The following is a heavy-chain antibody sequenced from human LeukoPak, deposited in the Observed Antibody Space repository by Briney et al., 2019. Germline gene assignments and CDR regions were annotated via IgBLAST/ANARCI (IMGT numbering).Heavy chain of an antibody. V-gene: IGHV1-46*01. Sequence: ASVKVSCKASGYTFTSYYMHWVRQAPGQGLEWMGTINPSGGSTSYAQKFQGRVTMTRDTSTSTVYMELSSLRSEDTAVYYCARGTLTMVRGVIGWFDPWGQGTLVTVSS. CDR3: ARGTLTMVRGVIGWFDP. D-gene: IGHD3-10*01. CDR1: GYTFTSYY. J-gene: IGHJ5*02. CDR2: INPSGGST.